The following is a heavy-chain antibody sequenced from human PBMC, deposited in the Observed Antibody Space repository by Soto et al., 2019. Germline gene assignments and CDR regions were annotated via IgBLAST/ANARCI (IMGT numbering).Heavy chain of an antibody. CDR1: GYTFTGYY. D-gene: IGHD2-15*01. Sequence: ASVKVSCKASGYTFTGYYMHWVRQAPGQGLEWMGWINPNSGGTNYAQKFQGWVTMTRDTSISTAYMELSRLRSDDTVVYYCARGYCSGGSCYYGMDVWGQGTTVTVSS. CDR3: ARGYCSGGSCYYGMDV. CDR2: INPNSGGT. J-gene: IGHJ6*02. V-gene: IGHV1-2*04.